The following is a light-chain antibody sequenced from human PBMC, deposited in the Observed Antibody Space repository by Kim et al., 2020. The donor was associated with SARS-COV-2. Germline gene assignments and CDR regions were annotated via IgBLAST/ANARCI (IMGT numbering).Light chain of an antibody. J-gene: IGLJ1*01. CDR1: KLGDKY. V-gene: IGLV3-1*01. Sequence: SSELTQPPSVSVSPGQTASITCSGDKLGDKYACWYHQKPGQSPVLVIYRDTKRPSGIPERFSGSNSGNTATLTISGAQGMDEADYYCQAWDSRTGVFGSGTKVSLL. CDR2: RDT. CDR3: QAWDSRTGV.